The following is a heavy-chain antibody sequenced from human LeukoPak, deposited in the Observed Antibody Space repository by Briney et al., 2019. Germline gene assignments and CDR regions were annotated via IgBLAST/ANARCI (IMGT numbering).Heavy chain of an antibody. J-gene: IGHJ4*02. D-gene: IGHD3-22*01. Sequence: SETLSLTCTVSGGSISSYYWSWIRQPPGKGLEWLGYIYYSGSTNYNPSLKSRVTISVDTSKNQFSLKLSSVTAADTAVYYCASYYYDSSGYWTQTHWGQGTLVTVSS. CDR1: GGSISSYY. V-gene: IGHV4-59*08. CDR3: ASYYYDSSGYWTQTH. CDR2: IYYSGST.